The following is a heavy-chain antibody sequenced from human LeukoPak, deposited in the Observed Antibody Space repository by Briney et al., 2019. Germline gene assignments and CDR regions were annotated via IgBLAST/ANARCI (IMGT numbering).Heavy chain of an antibody. Sequence: GGSLRLSCAASGFTFSSYEMNWVRQAPGKGLEWVSAISGSGGSTYYADSVRGRFTISRDNSKNTLYLQVNSLRAEDTAVYYCAKDQGGLGGYYFDYWGQGTLVTVSS. D-gene: IGHD2-15*01. J-gene: IGHJ4*02. CDR1: GFTFSSYE. CDR3: AKDQGGLGGYYFDY. V-gene: IGHV3-23*01. CDR2: ISGSGGST.